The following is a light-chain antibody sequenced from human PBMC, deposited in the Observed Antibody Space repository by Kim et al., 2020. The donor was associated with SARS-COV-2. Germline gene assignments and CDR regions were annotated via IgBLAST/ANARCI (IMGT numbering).Light chain of an antibody. CDR3: QRADSFPLG. J-gene: IGKJ4*01. CDR1: QDISSW. Sequence: YATVGYRVTRPVRASQDISSWLAWYQQKPGKAPKLLISAASSLQSGVPSRFSGSGSGTDFTLTISSLQPEDFASYYCQRADSFPLGFGGGTKVDIK. V-gene: IGKV1-12*01. CDR2: AAS.